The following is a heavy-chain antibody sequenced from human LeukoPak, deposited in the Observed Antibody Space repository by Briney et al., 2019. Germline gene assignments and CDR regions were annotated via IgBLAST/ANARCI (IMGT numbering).Heavy chain of an antibody. V-gene: IGHV4-61*08. J-gene: IGHJ4*02. Sequence: PSETLSLTCTVSGGSISSDDYYWSWIRQHPGKGLEWIGSLYYSGNTNYNPSLKSRVTISLDTSKNQFSLKLSSVTAADTAVYYCARGSSPFDYWGQGTLVTVSS. CDR3: ARGSSPFDY. CDR2: LYYSGNT. CDR1: GGSISSDDYY.